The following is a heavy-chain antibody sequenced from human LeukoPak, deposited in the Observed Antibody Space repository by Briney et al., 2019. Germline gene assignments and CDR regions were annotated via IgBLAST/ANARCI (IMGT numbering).Heavy chain of an antibody. CDR1: GFSFSTYG. Sequence: PGGSLRLSCAASGFSFSTYGIHWVRQAPGKGLEWVAVMWYDGSKDYYAYSVKGRFTISRDTSKNTLYLQMNNLRAEDTAVYYCAKDRETYEYTFDYWDQGTLVTVSS. D-gene: IGHD6-6*01. CDR3: AKDRETYEYTFDY. J-gene: IGHJ4*02. V-gene: IGHV3-33*06. CDR2: MWYDGSKD.